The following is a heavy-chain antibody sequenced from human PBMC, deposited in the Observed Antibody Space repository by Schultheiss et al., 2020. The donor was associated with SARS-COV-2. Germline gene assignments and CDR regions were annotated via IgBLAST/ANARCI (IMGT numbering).Heavy chain of an antibody. CDR3: ARAPTGVPDY. J-gene: IGHJ4*02. D-gene: IGHD7-27*01. Sequence: SETLSLTCTVSGGSISSYYWSWIRQPPGKGLEWIGYIYYSGSTNYNPSLKSRVTMSVDTSKNQFSLKLSSVTAADTAVYYCARAPTGVPDYWGQGTLVTVSS. CDR1: GGSISSYY. V-gene: IGHV4-59*12. CDR2: IYYSGST.